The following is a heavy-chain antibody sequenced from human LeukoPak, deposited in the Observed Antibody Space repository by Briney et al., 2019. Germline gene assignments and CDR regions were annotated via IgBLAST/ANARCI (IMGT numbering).Heavy chain of an antibody. D-gene: IGHD3-3*01. CDR1: GFTFSTYA. Sequence: GGSLRLSCAASGFTFSTYAMTWVRQVPGKGLDWVSVISGSGDPTYYADSVKGRFTVSRDNSKNTLYLQMNSLRAEDTAVYYCAKGVTLWDLWQPLCDWGQGTLVTVSS. CDR2: ISGSGDPT. V-gene: IGHV3-23*01. J-gene: IGHJ4*02. CDR3: AKGVTLWDLWQPLCD.